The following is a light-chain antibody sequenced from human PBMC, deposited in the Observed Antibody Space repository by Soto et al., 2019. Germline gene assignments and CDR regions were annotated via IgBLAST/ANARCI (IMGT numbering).Light chain of an antibody. J-gene: IGKJ1*01. Sequence: DIQMTQSPSTLSASVGDRVTISCRASQSISSWLAWYQQKPGKAPKLLMSDASSLERGVPLRFSGSGSGTEFTLSISSLQPDDFATYYCQQYDTYSRTFGQGTKVDIK. CDR2: DAS. CDR1: QSISSW. V-gene: IGKV1-5*01. CDR3: QQYDTYSRT.